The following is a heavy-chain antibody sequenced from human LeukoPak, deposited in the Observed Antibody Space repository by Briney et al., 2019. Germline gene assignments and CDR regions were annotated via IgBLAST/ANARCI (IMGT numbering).Heavy chain of an antibody. J-gene: IGHJ6*03. D-gene: IGHD2-2*01. CDR1: GGSFSGYF. Sequence: PSETLSLTCAAYGGSFSGYFWNWIRQSPGKGLEWIGEINHSGSTNYNPSLKSRVTISVDTSKNQFSLKLSSVTAADTAVYYCARVSTSFEAHNYYYMDVWGKGTTVTVSS. CDR2: INHSGST. CDR3: ARVSTSFEAHNYYYMDV. V-gene: IGHV4-34*01.